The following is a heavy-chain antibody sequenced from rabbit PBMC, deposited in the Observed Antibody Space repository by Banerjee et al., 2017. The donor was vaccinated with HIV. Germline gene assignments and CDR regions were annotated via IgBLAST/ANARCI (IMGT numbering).Heavy chain of an antibody. CDR2: IDTGSDST. V-gene: IGHV1S45*01. CDR1: GFSFSFKYV. CDR3: ARTYGIYAGDGYSYAYDLNL. D-gene: IGHD6-1*01. J-gene: IGHJ4*01. Sequence: QEQLEESGGGLVQPEGSLTLTCKASGFSFSFKYVMCWVRQAPGKGLEWIGCIDTGSDSTYYASWAKGRFTISKTSSTTVTLQMTSLTAADTATYFCARTYGIYAGDGYSYAYDLNLWGPGTL.